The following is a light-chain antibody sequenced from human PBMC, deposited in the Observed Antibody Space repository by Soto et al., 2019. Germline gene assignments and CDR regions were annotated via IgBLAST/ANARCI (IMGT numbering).Light chain of an antibody. V-gene: IGKV3-15*01. CDR1: QSIDSD. Sequence: EIVMTQSSATLSVSPGERVILSCRASQSIDSDLAWYQQKPGQAPRFLVYDASTRATGVPARFSGSGSGTQFTLTISSLQSEDSALYYCQHYYSRPWTFGQGTKVEIK. CDR2: DAS. J-gene: IGKJ1*01. CDR3: QHYYSRPWT.